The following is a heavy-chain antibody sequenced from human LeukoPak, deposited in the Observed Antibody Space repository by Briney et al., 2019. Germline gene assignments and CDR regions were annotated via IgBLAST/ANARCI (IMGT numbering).Heavy chain of an antibody. D-gene: IGHD2-2*01. CDR2: ISYTGANT. V-gene: IGHV3-23*01. CDR1: GFTFSGSA. J-gene: IGHJ5*02. Sequence: PGGSLRLSCAASGFTFSGSAMSWVRQAPGEGLEWVSLISYTGANTYYTDSVRGRFTISRDNSKDTLFLQMNSLRAEDTAIYYCAPRERYCSSTRCYEWFDPWGQGTLVTVSS. CDR3: APRERYCSSTRCYEWFDP.